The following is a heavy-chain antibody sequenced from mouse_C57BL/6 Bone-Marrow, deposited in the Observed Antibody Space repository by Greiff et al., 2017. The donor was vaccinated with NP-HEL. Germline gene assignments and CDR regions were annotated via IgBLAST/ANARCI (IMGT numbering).Heavy chain of an antibody. D-gene: IGHD2-4*01. CDR2: IDPSDSYT. Sequence: QVQLQQPGAELVMPGASVKLSCKASGYTFTSYWMHWVKQRPGQGLEWIGEIDPSDSYTNYNQKFKGKSTLTVDKSSSTAYMQLSSLTSEDSAVYYCARYGTYDYVYAMDYWGQGTSVTVSS. CDR1: GYTFTSYW. CDR3: ARYGTYDYVYAMDY. V-gene: IGHV1-69*01. J-gene: IGHJ4*01.